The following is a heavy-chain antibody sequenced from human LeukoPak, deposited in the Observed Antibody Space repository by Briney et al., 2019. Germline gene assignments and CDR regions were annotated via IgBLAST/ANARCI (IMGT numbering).Heavy chain of an antibody. CDR2: IYYSGST. J-gene: IGHJ4*02. CDR3: ARNTYYDFWSGYYHGGMFDY. D-gene: IGHD3-3*01. V-gene: IGHV4-59*01. Sequence: PSETLSLTCAVYGGSFSGYYWSWIRQPPGKGLEWIGYIYYSGSTNYNPSLKSRVTISVDTSKNQFSLKLSSVTAADTAVYYCARNTYYDFWSGYYHGGMFDYWGQGTLVTVSS. CDR1: GGSFSGYY.